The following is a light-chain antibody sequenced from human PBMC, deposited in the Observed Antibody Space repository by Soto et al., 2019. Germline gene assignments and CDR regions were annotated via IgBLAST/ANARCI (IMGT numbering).Light chain of an antibody. V-gene: IGLV2-14*01. CDR2: DVS. CDR3: SSYTSYTSYV. Sequence: QSALTQAASVSGSPGQSIAISCTGTSSDVGGYKYVSWYQQYPGKAPKLMIYDVSNRPSGVPDRFSGSKSGNTASLTISGLQSEDEADYYCSSYTSYTSYVFGPGTKVTVL. CDR1: SSDVGGYKY. J-gene: IGLJ1*01.